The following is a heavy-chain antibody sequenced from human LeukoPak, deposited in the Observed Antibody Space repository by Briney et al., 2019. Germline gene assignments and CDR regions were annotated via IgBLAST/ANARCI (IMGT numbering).Heavy chain of an antibody. V-gene: IGHV3-48*03. CDR3: AREGVDYGGNKYYYGMDV. CDR2: ISSSGSTI. CDR1: GFTFSSYE. J-gene: IGHJ6*02. D-gene: IGHD4-23*01. Sequence: PGGSLRLSCAASGFTFSSYEMNWVRQAPGKGLEWVSYISSSGSTIYYADSVKGRFTISRDNAKNSLYLQMNSLRAEDTAVYYCAREGVDYGGNKYYYGMDVWGQGTTVTVSS.